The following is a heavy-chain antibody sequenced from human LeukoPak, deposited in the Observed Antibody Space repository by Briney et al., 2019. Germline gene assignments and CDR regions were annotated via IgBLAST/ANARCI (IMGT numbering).Heavy chain of an antibody. V-gene: IGHV3-21*01. J-gene: IGHJ4*02. CDR3: ARDRGGEVVVPAAMLLVDY. CDR2: ISSSSSYI. Sequence: PGGSLRLSCAASGFTFSSYGMHWVRQAPGKGLEWVSSISSSSSYIYYADSVKGRFTISRDNAKNSLYLQMNSLRAEDTAAYYCARDRGGEVVVPAAMLLVDYWGQGTLVTVSS. D-gene: IGHD2-2*01. CDR1: GFTFSSYG.